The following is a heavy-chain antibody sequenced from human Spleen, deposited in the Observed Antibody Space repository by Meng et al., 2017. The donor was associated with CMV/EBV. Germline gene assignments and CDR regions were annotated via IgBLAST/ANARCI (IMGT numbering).Heavy chain of an antibody. CDR2: IHYSGST. CDR3: ARWGDIVGGNY. CDR1: GDSISGYY. V-gene: IGHV4-59*01. Sequence: SETLSLTCTVPGDSISGYYWNWIRQSPGKGLEWIGYIHYSGSTNYNPSLKSRVTISVDTFKNQFSLKLSSVTVADTAVYYCARWGDIVGGNYWGQGTLVTVSS. J-gene: IGHJ4*02. D-gene: IGHD2-15*01.